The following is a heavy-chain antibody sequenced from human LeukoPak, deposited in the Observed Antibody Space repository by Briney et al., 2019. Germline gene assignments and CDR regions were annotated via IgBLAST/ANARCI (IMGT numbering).Heavy chain of an antibody. J-gene: IGHJ4*02. V-gene: IGHV3-7*01. CDR2: IRQDGNEK. Sequence: GSLRLSCGASGFTFSSNWMSWVGQAPEKGREGVANIRQDGNEKYYADSAKGRFTIYRDNAKKSLYWQRKSLRAEDTAINNWASMLGATGFDSSGQGTLVTVSS. D-gene: IGHD1-26*01. CDR1: GFTFSSNW. CDR3: ASMLGATGFDS.